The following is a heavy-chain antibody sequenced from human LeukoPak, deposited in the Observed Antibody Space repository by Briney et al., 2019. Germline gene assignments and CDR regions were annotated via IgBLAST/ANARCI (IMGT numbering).Heavy chain of an antibody. J-gene: IGHJ2*01. CDR1: GGSFSGYY. CDR2: INHSGST. V-gene: IGHV4-34*01. D-gene: IGHD3-10*01. CDR3: ASSPYYYGSGSPVYWNFDL. Sequence: SETLSLTCAVYGGSFSGYYWSWVRQPPGKGLEWIGEINHSGSTNYNPSLKSRVTISVDTSKNQFSLKLSSVTAADTAVYYCASSPYYYGSGSPVYWNFDLWGRGTLVTVSS.